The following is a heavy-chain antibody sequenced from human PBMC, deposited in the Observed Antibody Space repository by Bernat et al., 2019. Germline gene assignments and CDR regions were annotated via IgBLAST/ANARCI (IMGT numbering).Heavy chain of an antibody. CDR2: IYYSGST. D-gene: IGHD1-26*01. V-gene: IGHV4-39*01. CDR3: ARNGHRWEVLAEFDY. Sequence: QLQLQESGPGLVKPSETLSLTCTVSGGSISSSSYYWGWIRQPPGKGLEWIGSIYYSGSTYYNPSLKSRVTISVDTSKNQFSLKLSSVTAADTAVYYCARNGHRWEVLAEFDYWGQGTLVTVSS. J-gene: IGHJ4*02. CDR1: GGSISSSSYY.